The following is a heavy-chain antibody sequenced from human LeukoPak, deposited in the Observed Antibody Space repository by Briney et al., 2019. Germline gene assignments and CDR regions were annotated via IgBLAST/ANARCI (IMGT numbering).Heavy chain of an antibody. D-gene: IGHD1-26*01. V-gene: IGHV3-21*04. CDR1: GFTFSSCS. Sequence: GGSLRLSCAASGFTFSSCSMNWVRQAPGKGLEWVSSISSSSSYIYYADSVKGRFTISRDNSKDTLYLQMNSLRAEDTAVYYCARKGGSYSLDYWGQGTLVTVSS. CDR2: ISSSSSYI. J-gene: IGHJ4*02. CDR3: ARKGGSYSLDY.